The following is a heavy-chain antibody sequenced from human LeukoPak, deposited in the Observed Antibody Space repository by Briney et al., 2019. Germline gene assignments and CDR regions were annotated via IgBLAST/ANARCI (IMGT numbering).Heavy chain of an antibody. CDR2: ISYDGSNK. Sequence: GGSLRLSCAASGFTFSSYAMHWVRQAPGKGLEWVAVISYDGSNKYYADSAKGRFTISRDNSKNTLYPQMNSPRAEDTAVYYCARDGIAAAGFDYWGQGTLVTVSS. V-gene: IGHV3-30-3*01. D-gene: IGHD6-13*01. CDR3: ARDGIAAAGFDY. CDR1: GFTFSSYA. J-gene: IGHJ4*02.